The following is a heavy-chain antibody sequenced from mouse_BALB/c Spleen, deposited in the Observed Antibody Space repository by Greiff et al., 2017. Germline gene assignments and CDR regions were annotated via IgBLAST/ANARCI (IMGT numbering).Heavy chain of an antibody. Sequence: QVQLQQSGAELAKPGASVKMSCKASGYTFTSYWMHWVKQRPGQGLEWIGYINPSTGYTEYNQKFKDKATLTADKSSSTAYMQLSSLTSEDSAVYYCAGWDEDYWGQGTTLTVSS. CDR3: AGWDEDY. D-gene: IGHD4-1*01. CDR1: GYTFTSYW. J-gene: IGHJ2*01. V-gene: IGHV1-7*01. CDR2: INPSTGYT.